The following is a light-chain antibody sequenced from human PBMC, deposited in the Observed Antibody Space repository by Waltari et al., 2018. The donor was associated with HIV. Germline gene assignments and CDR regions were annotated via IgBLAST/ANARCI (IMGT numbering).Light chain of an antibody. Sequence: SYELTQPPSLSVSPGQTARITCSGDALSMQYGYWYQQKPGQAPVLVIYKDSERSSGIPGRFSGSSSGTTVTFTISGAQAEDEAAYFCQSTDRSGSYIIFGGGTKLTVL. CDR1: ALSMQY. CDR3: QSTDRSGSYII. J-gene: IGLJ2*01. V-gene: IGLV3-25*03. CDR2: KDS.